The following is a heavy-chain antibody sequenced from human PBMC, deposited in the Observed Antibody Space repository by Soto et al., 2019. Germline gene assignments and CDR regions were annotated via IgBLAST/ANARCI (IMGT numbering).Heavy chain of an antibody. CDR1: GFSFSTSS. CDR2: ISSYSSTI. D-gene: IGHD6-13*01. J-gene: IGHJ4*02. V-gene: IGHV3-48*02. Sequence: PGGSLRLSCAASGFSFSTSSMHWVRQAPGKGLEWVSYISSYSSTIHYADSVKGRFTISRDNAKTLLYLEINSLRDEDTAVYYCVRDLHSRQKLIDSGGPGTLVTVSS. CDR3: VRDLHSRQKLIDS.